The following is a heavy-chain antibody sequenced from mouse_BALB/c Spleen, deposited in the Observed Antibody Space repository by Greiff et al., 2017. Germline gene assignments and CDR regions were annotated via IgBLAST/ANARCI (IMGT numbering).Heavy chain of an antibody. CDR1: GFTFSSYG. J-gene: IGHJ2*01. CDR2: ISSGGSYT. CDR3: ARQDGNYEGY. D-gene: IGHD2-1*01. V-gene: IGHV5-6*01. Sequence: DVQLVESGGDLVKPGGSLKLSCAASGFTFSSYGMSWVRQTPDKRLEWVATISSGGSYTYYPDSVKGRFTISRDNAKNTLYLQMSSLKSEDTAMYYCARQDGNYEGYWGQGTTLTVSS.